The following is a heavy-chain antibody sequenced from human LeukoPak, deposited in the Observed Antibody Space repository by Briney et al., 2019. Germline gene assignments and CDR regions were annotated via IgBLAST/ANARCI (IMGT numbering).Heavy chain of an antibody. D-gene: IGHD2-2*01. V-gene: IGHV3-23*01. CDR2: ISGSGTRT. CDR1: GFTFTNYA. Sequence: PGGSLRLSCAASGFTFTNYAMSWARQAPGKGLEWVSAISGSGTRTYYADSVKGRFTISRDNSKNTLYLQMNSLRAEDRAVYYCAKEQTSSGFFDYWGQGTLVTVSS. CDR3: AKEQTSSGFFDY. J-gene: IGHJ4*02.